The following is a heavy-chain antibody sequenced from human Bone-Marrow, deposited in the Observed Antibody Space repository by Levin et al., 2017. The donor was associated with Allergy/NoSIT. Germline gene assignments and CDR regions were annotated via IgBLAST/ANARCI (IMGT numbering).Heavy chain of an antibody. CDR3: ARVQLRGKCVGTNCNDLYNGLDV. CDR2: IYYTGTT. CDR1: RGPISGSSWH. J-gene: IGHJ6*02. V-gene: IGHV4-39*01. Sequence: ASETLSLTCTVSRGPISGSSWHWGWIRQSPGKGLQWIGAIYYTGTTFYSPSLKSRVTLSVDTSRNQFSLKLNSVTAADTAIYYCARVQLRGKCVGTNCNDLYNGLDVWGQGTTVIVSS. D-gene: IGHD1-14*01.